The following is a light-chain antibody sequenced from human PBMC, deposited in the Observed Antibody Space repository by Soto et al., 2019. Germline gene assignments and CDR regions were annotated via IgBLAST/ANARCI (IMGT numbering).Light chain of an antibody. CDR2: NTN. CDR3: VLNIGSGPV. Sequence: QTVVTQEPSLSVSPGGTVTLTCGLSSGSVSSSYYASWYQQTPGQAPRTFIYNTNSRSSGVPDRFSGSILGNKPALTIAGGQADDECYYSCVLNIGSGPVFGGGTKLTVL. J-gene: IGLJ2*01. CDR1: SGSVSSSYY. V-gene: IGLV8-61*01.